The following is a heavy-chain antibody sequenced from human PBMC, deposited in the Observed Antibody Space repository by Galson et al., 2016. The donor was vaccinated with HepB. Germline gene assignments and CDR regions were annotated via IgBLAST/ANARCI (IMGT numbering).Heavy chain of an antibody. CDR1: GFTFSSFA. D-gene: IGHD2-21*02. CDR2: TSIDGGTT. V-gene: IGHV3-64D*06. Sequence: LRLSCAASGFTFSSFAMHWVRQAPGNRLEYVSATSIDGGTTYYADSVKGRFAISRDNSKNTLFLQMSSLRAEDTAVYYCLIGDFVDFWGQGTLVTVSS. J-gene: IGHJ4*02. CDR3: LIGDFVDF.